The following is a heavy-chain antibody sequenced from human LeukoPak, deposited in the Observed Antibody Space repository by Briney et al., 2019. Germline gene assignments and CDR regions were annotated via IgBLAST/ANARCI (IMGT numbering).Heavy chain of an antibody. V-gene: IGHV1-2*02. D-gene: IGHD6-13*01. Sequence: ASVKVSCKASGYTFTGYYMHWVRQAPGQGLELMGWINPNSGGTNYAQKFQGRVTMTRDTSISTAYMELSRLRSDDTAVYYCARDEGGSSWYDAFDIWGQGTMVTVPS. CDR3: ARDEGGSSWYDAFDI. J-gene: IGHJ3*02. CDR2: INPNSGGT. CDR1: GYTFTGYY.